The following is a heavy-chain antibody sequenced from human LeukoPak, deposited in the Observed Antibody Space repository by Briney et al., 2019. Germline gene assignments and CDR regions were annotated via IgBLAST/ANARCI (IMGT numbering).Heavy chain of an antibody. CDR1: GYTFTNYG. Sequence: ASVKVSCKASGYTFTNYGITWVRQAPGQGPEWMGWISAYNGKTNYAQKLQGRVTMTTDTSTSTAYMELRSLRSDDTAVYYCARGAPYLDFDYWGQGTLVTVSS. CDR3: ARGAPYLDFDY. V-gene: IGHV1-18*01. J-gene: IGHJ4*02. CDR2: ISAYNGKT.